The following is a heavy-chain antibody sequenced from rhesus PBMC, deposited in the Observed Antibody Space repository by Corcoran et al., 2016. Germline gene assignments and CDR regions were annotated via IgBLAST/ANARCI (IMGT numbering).Heavy chain of an antibody. CDR2: SGGSSDIT. CDR1: DYSISSGYV. D-gene: IGHD3-34*01. CDR3: ARVGDLNGCDV. V-gene: IGHV4-127*01. J-gene: IGHJ5-1*01. Sequence: QVQLQESGPGLVKPSETLSLTCAVSDYSISSGYVWSWIRQPQGKGLEWIGLSGGSSDITNYNPSLNSRFTISKDTSKNQFSLKLSAVTAADTAVYYCARVGDLNGCDVWGPGVLVTVSS.